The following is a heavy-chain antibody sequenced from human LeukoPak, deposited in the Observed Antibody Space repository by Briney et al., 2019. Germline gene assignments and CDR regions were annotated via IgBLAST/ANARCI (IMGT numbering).Heavy chain of an antibody. D-gene: IGHD6-13*01. V-gene: IGHV3-30*01. CDR2: ISYDGSNK. Sequence: PGGSLRLSCAASGFTFSSYAMHWVRQAPGKGLEWVAVISYDGSNKYYADSVKGRFTISRDNSKNTLYLQMNSLRAEDTAVYYCARERGSSWQRWFDPWGQGTLVTVSP. CDR3: ARERGSSWQRWFDP. J-gene: IGHJ5*02. CDR1: GFTFSSYA.